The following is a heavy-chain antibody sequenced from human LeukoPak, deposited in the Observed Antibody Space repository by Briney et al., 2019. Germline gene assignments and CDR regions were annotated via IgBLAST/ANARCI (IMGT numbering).Heavy chain of an antibody. CDR2: IYSSGST. V-gene: IGHV4-59*01. CDR1: GGPISGYY. CDR3: ARLRSWRDRYFDY. D-gene: IGHD3-3*01. Sequence: SETLSLTCTVFGGPISGYYWNWIRQPPGKGLEWIGYIYSSGSTIYNPSLKSRGAISVDTSKNQFSLRLTSATAADTAVYYCARLRSWRDRYFDYWGQGTLVTVSS. J-gene: IGHJ4*02.